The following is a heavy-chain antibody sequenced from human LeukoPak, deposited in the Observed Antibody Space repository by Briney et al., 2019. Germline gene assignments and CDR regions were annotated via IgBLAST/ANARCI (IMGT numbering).Heavy chain of an antibody. J-gene: IGHJ4*02. CDR2: IYTSGST. Sequence: SETPSLTCTVSGGSISSYYWSWIRQPAGKGPEWIGRIYTSGSTNYNPSLKSRVTMSVDTSKNQFSLKLSSVTAADTAVYYCASLGDWLSLEYWGQGTLVTVSS. CDR3: ASLGDWLSLEY. CDR1: GGSISSYY. D-gene: IGHD3/OR15-3a*01. V-gene: IGHV4-4*07.